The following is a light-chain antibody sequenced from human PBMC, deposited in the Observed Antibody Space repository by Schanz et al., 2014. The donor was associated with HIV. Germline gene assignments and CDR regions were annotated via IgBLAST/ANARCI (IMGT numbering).Light chain of an antibody. V-gene: IGLV2-14*02. Sequence: QSVLTQPASVSGSPGQSITISCTGTSSDVGNYNLVSWYQQHPGKAPKLMIYEVIKRPSGVPDRFSGSKSGSTASLTVSGLQPEDEADYYCQSYDSSLRVVVFGGGTKLTVL. CDR3: QSYDSSLRVVV. J-gene: IGLJ2*01. CDR1: SSDVGNYNL. CDR2: EVI.